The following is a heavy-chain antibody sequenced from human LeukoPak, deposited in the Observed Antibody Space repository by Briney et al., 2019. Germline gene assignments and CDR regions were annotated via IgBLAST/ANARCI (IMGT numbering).Heavy chain of an antibody. J-gene: IGHJ4*02. V-gene: IGHV3-7*01. CDR1: GFTSGSFW. CDR3: ARDDTVVVPAAFDY. CDR2: IKKGGREN. D-gene: IGHD2-2*01. Sequence: PGGSLSLSCAPSGFTSGSFWLSWVGQAPGKGLGWVAKIKKGGRENYYVDSVKGRFTISRDNAKNSLYLQMNSLRAEDTAVYYCARDDTVVVPAAFDYWGQGTLVTVSS.